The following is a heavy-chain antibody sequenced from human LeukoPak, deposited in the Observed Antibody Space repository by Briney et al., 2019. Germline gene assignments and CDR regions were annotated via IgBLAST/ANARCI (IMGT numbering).Heavy chain of an antibody. CDR3: ATRHEYSYPY. CDR2: IGGNGDTS. Sequence: GGSLRLSCVASGFTFYNYAMHWVRQAPGKGLEYVSAIGGNGDTSYYADSVKGRFTISRDNSKNTVYLQLGSLRTENMAVYYCATRHEYSYPYWGQGTLVTVSS. D-gene: IGHD5-18*01. V-gene: IGHV3-64*02. CDR1: GFTFYNYA. J-gene: IGHJ4*02.